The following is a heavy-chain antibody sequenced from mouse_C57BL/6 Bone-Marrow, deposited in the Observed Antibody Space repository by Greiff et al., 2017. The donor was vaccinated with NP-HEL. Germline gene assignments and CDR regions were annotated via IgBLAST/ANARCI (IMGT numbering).Heavy chain of an antibody. CDR2: IYPRSGNT. V-gene: IGHV1-81*01. CDR1: GYTFTSYG. Sequence: QVQLRQSGAELARPGASVKLSCKASGYTFTSYGISWVKQRPGQGLEWIGEIYPRSGNTYYNEKFKGKATLTADKSSSTAYMELRSLTSEDSAVYFCARGPLTTVVPFDYWGQGTTLTVSS. CDR3: ARGPLTTVVPFDY. J-gene: IGHJ2*01. D-gene: IGHD1-1*01.